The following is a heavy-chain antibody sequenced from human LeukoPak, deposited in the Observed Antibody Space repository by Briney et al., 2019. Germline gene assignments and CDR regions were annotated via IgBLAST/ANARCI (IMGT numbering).Heavy chain of an antibody. V-gene: IGHV4-59*01. CDR2: IYYSGST. CDR3: ARYYCTSTTCYYFGY. Sequence: SETLSLTCTVSGGSLSTYYWSWIRQPPGKGLEWLGYIYYSGSTNYNPSLKSRVNISVDTSKNQFSLKLSSVTAADTAVYYCARYYCTSTTCYYFGYWGQGTLVTVSS. CDR1: GGSLSTYY. D-gene: IGHD2-2*01. J-gene: IGHJ4*02.